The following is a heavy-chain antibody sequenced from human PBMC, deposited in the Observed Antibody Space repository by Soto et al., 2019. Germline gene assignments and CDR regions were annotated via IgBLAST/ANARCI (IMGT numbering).Heavy chain of an antibody. V-gene: IGHV3-23*01. Sequence: PGGSLRLSCAASGFTFSSYAMSWVRQAPGKGLEWVSAISGSGGSTYYADSVKGRFTISRDNSKNTLYLQMNSPRAEDTDVYYCAKDLPKIRGSYLDYWGQGALVNVSS. CDR1: GFTFSSYA. CDR3: AKDLPKIRGSYLDY. CDR2: ISGSGGST. D-gene: IGHD1-26*01. J-gene: IGHJ4*02.